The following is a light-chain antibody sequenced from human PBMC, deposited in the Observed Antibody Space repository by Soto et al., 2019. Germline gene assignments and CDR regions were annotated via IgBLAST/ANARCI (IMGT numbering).Light chain of an antibody. J-gene: IGLJ3*02. CDR2: DVT. CDR1: SSDVGAYNF. Sequence: QSALTQPRSVSGSPGQSVTISCTGSSSDVGAYNFVSWYQHHPGKAPKLMIYDVTKRPSGVPDRFSGSKSGNTASLTISGLQAEDESDYYCCSYAGSYTWVFGGGTKVTVL. CDR3: CSYAGSYTWV. V-gene: IGLV2-11*01.